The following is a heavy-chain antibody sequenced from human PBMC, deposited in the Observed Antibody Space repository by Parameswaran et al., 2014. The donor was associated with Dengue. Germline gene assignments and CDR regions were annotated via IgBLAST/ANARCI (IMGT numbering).Heavy chain of an antibody. CDR3: ARDRGLGELSPRRHAFDI. Sequence: WIRQPPGKGLEWVSSISSSSSYIYYADSVKGRFTISRDNAKNSPYLQMNSLRAEDTAVYYCARDRGLGELSPRRHAFDIWGQGTMVTVSS. J-gene: IGHJ3*02. D-gene: IGHD3-16*02. V-gene: IGHV3-21*01. CDR2: ISSSSSYI.